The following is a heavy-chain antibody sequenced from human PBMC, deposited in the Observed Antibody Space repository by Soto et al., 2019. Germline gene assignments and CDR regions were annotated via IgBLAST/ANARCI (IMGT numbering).Heavy chain of an antibody. J-gene: IGHJ4*02. Sequence: QVQLVQSGAEVKKPGASVRVSCKASGYTFTSYDIYWVRQATGQGLEWMGWMNPFSGNAVYTQKFQDRVTMTRDTSINTAYMEMSGLRSEDTAVYYCTRGQGNHWDQGSLVTVSS. V-gene: IGHV1-8*01. CDR3: TRGQGNH. CDR2: MNPFSGNA. CDR1: GYTFTSYD.